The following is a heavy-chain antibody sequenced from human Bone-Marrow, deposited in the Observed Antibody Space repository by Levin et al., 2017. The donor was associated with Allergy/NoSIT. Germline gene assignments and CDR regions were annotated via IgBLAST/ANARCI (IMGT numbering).Heavy chain of an antibody. CDR3: AGAGYSNIMGEE. CDR2: VSYDGANT. D-gene: IGHD6-13*01. CDR1: GFRFSNYA. Sequence: PGGSLRLSCSASGFRFSNYAMHWVRQAPGQGLEWLAFVSYDGANTRYADPVRGRFTTSRDNSRNTVDLEVTRLGPDDTGVYYCAGAGYSNIMGEEWGPGTLVTVSA. V-gene: IGHV3-30-3*01. J-gene: IGHJ4*02.